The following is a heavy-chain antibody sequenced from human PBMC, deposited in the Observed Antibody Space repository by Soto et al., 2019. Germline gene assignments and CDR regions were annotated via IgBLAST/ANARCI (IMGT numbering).Heavy chain of an antibody. J-gene: IGHJ4*02. Sequence: QVQLVQSGAEVKKPGASVKVSCKASGYTFTSYAVSWVRQAPGQGLEWMGWISAYNGNTNYAQKRQGRVTMTTHTSTTTAYMEPRSLRSDDTAVYYCARSGPPEGYWGQGTLVTVSS. CDR3: ARSGPPEGY. V-gene: IGHV1-18*01. CDR1: GYTFTSYA. D-gene: IGHD3-10*01. CDR2: ISAYNGNT.